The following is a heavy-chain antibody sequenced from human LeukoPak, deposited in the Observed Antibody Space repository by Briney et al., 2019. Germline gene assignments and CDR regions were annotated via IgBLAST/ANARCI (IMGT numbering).Heavy chain of an antibody. D-gene: IGHD2-15*01. V-gene: IGHV3-7*01. CDR3: ARGADGVSSNSRGWFDP. CDR1: GFTFSSSW. Sequence: GGSLRLSCAASGFTFSSSWMTWVRQAPGKGLEWVAIIKPDGSDKSYVDSVKGRFTVSRDNAKNSLYLQMSSLRTEDTAVYYCARGADGVSSNSRGWFDPWGQGTLVTVSS. J-gene: IGHJ5*02. CDR2: IKPDGSDK.